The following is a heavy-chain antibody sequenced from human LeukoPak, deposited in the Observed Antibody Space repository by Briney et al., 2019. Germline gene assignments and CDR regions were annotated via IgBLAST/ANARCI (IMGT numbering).Heavy chain of an antibody. CDR3: AKQMTGGRIFEY. Sequence: GGSLRLSCAASGFTFSSSAMSWVRQAPGKGLEWVSEISASGAPHDPDSVRGRFTISRDNSKNMLYLQMDSLRADDTAVYYCAKQMTGGRIFEYWGQGTLVTVSS. CDR2: ISASGAP. J-gene: IGHJ4*02. V-gene: IGHV3-23*01. CDR1: GFTFSSSA. D-gene: IGHD5-24*01.